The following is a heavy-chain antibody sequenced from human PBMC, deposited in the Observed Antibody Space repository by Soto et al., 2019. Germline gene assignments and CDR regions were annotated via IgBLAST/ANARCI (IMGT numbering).Heavy chain of an antibody. D-gene: IGHD3-3*01. CDR2: INHSGST. J-gene: IGHJ6*02. Sequence: PSETLSLTYAVYGGSFSGYYWSWIRQPPGKGLEWIGEINHSGSTNYNPSLKSRVTISVDTSKNQFSLKLSSVTAADTAVYYCARGQDFWSGYYYYYYGMDVWGQGTTVTVSS. CDR1: GGSFSGYY. V-gene: IGHV4-34*01. CDR3: ARGQDFWSGYYYYYYGMDV.